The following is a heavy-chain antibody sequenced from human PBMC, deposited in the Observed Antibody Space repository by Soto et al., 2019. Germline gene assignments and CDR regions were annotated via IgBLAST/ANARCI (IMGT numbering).Heavy chain of an antibody. CDR2: ISYDGSNK. Sequence: QVQLVESGGGVVQPGRSLRLSCAASGFTFSSYAMHWVRQAPGKGLEWVAVISYDGSNKYYADSVKGRFTISRDNSKNTLYLQMNILRAEDTAVYYCARDFMVRTYSSSPARYWGQGTLVTVSS. CDR1: GFTFSSYA. J-gene: IGHJ4*02. CDR3: ARDFMVRTYSSSPARY. D-gene: IGHD6-13*01. V-gene: IGHV3-30-3*01.